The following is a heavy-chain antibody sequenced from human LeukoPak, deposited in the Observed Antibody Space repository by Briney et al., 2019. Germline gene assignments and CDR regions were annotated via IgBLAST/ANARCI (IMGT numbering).Heavy chain of an antibody. D-gene: IGHD3-9*01. CDR2: IYYSGST. J-gene: IGHJ5*02. CDR3: ARDRYDILTGYYREYNWFDP. V-gene: IGHV4-61*01. CDR1: GGSISSSSYY. Sequence: SETLSLTCTVSGGSISSSSYYWGWIRQPPGKGLEWIGYIYYSGSTNYNPSLKSRVTISVDTSKNQFSLKLSSVTAADTAVYYCARDRYDILTGYYREYNWFDPWGQGTLVTVSS.